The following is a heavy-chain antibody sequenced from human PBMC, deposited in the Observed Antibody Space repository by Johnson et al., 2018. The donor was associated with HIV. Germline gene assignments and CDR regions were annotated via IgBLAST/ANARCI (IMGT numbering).Heavy chain of an antibody. CDR1: GFTFSGYG. D-gene: IGHD1-26*01. Sequence: QVQLVESGGGVVQPGRSLRLSCAASGFTFSGYGMHWVRQAPGKGLEWVAVISYDGSNKYYADSVKGRFTISRDNSKNTLYLQMNSLRAEDTAVYYCARDLPGIYDAFDLWGQGTKVTISS. V-gene: IGHV3-30*19. CDR3: ARDLPGIYDAFDL. J-gene: IGHJ3*01. CDR2: ISYDGSNK.